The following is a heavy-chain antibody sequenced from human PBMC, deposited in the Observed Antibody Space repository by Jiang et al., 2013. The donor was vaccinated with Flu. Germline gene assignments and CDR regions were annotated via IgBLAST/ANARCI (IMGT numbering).Heavy chain of an antibody. CDR1: GYTFTNYY. J-gene: IGHJ4*02. V-gene: IGHV1-46*01. D-gene: IGHD3-3*01. CDR2: INPSGGDT. CDR3: ARAWSDY. Sequence: SGAEVKKPGASVKVSCKASGYTFTNYYMHWVRQAPGQGLEWMGIINPSGGDTNYTQKFQGRVTVTRDTSTSTVYMELSSLRSEDTAVYYCARAWSDYWGQGTLVTVSS.